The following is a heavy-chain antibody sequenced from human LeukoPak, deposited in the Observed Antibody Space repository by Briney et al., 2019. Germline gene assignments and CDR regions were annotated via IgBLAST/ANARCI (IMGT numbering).Heavy chain of an antibody. CDR2: INRGSTYI. D-gene: IGHD5-24*01. J-gene: IGHJ3*01. CDR3: AKDIQLST. V-gene: IGHV3-21*04. CDR1: GFTFSNYA. Sequence: GGSLRLSCAASGFTFSNYAMKWVRQAPGKGLEWVSSINRGSTYIYYAESVEGRFTISRDNAKNSVYLQLNSLRVEDTAIYYCAKDIQLSTWGLGTMVTVSS.